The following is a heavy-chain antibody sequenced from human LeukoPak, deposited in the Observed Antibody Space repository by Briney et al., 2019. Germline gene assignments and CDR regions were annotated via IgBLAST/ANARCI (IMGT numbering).Heavy chain of an antibody. CDR2: IIPIFGTA. CDR1: GGTFSSYA. Sequence: SVKVSCKASGGTFSSYAISWVRQAPGQGLEWMGGIIPIFGTANYAQKFQGRVTITADKSTSTAYMELSSLRSEDTAVYYCARRRKRYSSSWDLFDPWGQGTLVTVSS. J-gene: IGHJ5*02. CDR3: ARRRKRYSSSWDLFDP. V-gene: IGHV1-69*06. D-gene: IGHD6-13*01.